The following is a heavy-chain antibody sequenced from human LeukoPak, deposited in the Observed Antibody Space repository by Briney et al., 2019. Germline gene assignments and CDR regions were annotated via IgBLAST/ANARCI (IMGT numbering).Heavy chain of an antibody. Sequence: GGSLRLSCAASGFTFSSFWMSWVRQAPGKGLEWVANIKQDGSEKSYVDSVKGRFTISRDNAKSSLYLKMNRARAEHTAVYYCARDYPLDWLYDNWGQGTLVTVSS. CDR2: IKQDGSEK. V-gene: IGHV3-7*01. CDR3: ARDYPLDWLYDN. CDR1: GFTFSSFW. J-gene: IGHJ4*02. D-gene: IGHD3-9*01.